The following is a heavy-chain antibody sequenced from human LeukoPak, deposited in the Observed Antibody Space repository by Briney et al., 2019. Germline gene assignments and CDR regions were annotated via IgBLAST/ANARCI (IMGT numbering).Heavy chain of an antibody. CDR3: AKYRFGYSRDFDY. J-gene: IGHJ4*02. CDR1: GFTFSSYA. CDR2: IGGSGGST. V-gene: IGHV3-23*01. Sequence: GGSLRLSCAASGFTFSSYAMSWVRQAPGKGLKWVSAIGGSGGSTYYADSVKGRFTISRDNSKNTLYLQMNSLRAEDTAVYYCAKYRFGYSRDFDYWGQGTLVTVSS. D-gene: IGHD6-13*01.